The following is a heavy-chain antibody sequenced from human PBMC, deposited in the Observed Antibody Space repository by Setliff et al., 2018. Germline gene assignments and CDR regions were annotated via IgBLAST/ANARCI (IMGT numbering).Heavy chain of an antibody. CDR2: INVGNGNT. V-gene: IGHV1-3*01. D-gene: IGHD6-13*01. Sequence: ASVKVSCKASGYTFSNYNMHWVRQAPGQRLEWMGWINVGNGNTKYSQKIQGRVTITRDTSASKVYMELNSLTSEDTAIYSCARDVTYSITWYYWFDPWGQGTLVTVSS. J-gene: IGHJ5*02. CDR1: GYTFSNYN. CDR3: ARDVTYSITWYYWFDP.